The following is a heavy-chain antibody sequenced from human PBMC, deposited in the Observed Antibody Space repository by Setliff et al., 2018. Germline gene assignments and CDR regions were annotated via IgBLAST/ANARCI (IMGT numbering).Heavy chain of an antibody. CDR1: GASISTTTFY. D-gene: IGHD3-22*01. Sequence: PSETLSLTCTVSGASISTTTFYWGWIRQPPGKGLEWIGSISYSGSTYYNPSLRSRVTISLDTSKNQFSLKLRSFSAADTAVYYCARDFELLDNYDIRDVFFDHWGQGTLVTVS. CDR2: ISYSGST. CDR3: ARDFELLDNYDIRDVFFDH. J-gene: IGHJ4*02. V-gene: IGHV4-39*07.